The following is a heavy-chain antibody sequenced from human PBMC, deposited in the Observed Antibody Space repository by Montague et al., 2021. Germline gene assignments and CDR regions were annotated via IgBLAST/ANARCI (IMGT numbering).Heavy chain of an antibody. J-gene: IGHJ4*02. CDR3: ASDRGPFDY. CDR1: GGSLSEYY. Sequence: SETLSLICTVSGGSLSEYYWTWIRQYPEKGLEWIGEVRHIGSTNYNPSLKSRVTMSVDKSKNQFSLKLRSVTAADTAVYYCASDRGPFDYWGQGTVVTVSS. V-gene: IGHV4-34*01. CDR2: VRHIGST. D-gene: IGHD3-10*01.